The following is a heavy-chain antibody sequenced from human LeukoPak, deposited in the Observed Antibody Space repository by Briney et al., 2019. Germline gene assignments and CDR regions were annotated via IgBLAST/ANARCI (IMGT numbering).Heavy chain of an antibody. J-gene: IGHJ4*02. Sequence: GGSLRLSCVASGFTFSSYTMNWVRQAPGKGLEWISYISTNSGTIHYADSVKGRFTMSRDNAKNSLYLQMNSLRAEDTAVYYCAREGDGDYLGVDYWGQGTLVTVSS. CDR2: ISTNSGTI. V-gene: IGHV3-48*04. D-gene: IGHD4-17*01. CDR1: GFTFSSYT. CDR3: AREGDGDYLGVDY.